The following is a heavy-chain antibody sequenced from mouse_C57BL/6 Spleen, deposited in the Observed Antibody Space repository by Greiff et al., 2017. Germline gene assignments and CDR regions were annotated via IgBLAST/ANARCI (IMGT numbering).Heavy chain of an antibody. V-gene: IGHV5-4*01. CDR2: ISDGGSYT. CDR1: GFTFSSYA. J-gene: IGHJ4*01. Sequence: EVMLVESGGGLVKPGGSLKLSCAASGFTFSSYAMSWVRQTPEKRLEWVATISDGGSYTYYPDNVKGRYTISRDNATNNLYLQMSHLKSEDTALYYCAGEGAVYYAMDYWGQGTSVTVSS. CDR3: AGEGAVYYAMDY.